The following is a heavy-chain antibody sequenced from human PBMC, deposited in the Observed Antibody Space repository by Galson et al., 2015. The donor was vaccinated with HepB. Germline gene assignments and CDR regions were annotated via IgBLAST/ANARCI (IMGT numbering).Heavy chain of an antibody. D-gene: IGHD1-26*01. J-gene: IGHJ6*02. CDR1: GFTFSDYY. CDR3: ARESMVGKYGMDV. V-gene: IGHV3-11*06. CDR2: ISSSTSYT. Sequence: SLRLSCAASGFTFSDYYMSWIRQAPGKGLEWVSYISSSTSYTNYADSVKGRFTISRDNAKNSLYLQMNSLRAEDTAVYYCARESMVGKYGMDVWGQGTTVTVSS.